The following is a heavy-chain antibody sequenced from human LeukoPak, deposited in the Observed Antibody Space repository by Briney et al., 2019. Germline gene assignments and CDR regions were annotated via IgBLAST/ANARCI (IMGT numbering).Heavy chain of an antibody. CDR2: INQDGSVR. V-gene: IGHV3-7*01. Sequence: PRGSLRLSCTASGFTFSHYWMDWVRQAPGKGLEWVANINQDGSVRYYVDSVKGRFTISRDNTKNSLSLRMDSLRDDDTAVYYCSRSLEYSGQGTLVTVSS. CDR1: GFTFSHYW. CDR3: SRSLEY. J-gene: IGHJ4*02.